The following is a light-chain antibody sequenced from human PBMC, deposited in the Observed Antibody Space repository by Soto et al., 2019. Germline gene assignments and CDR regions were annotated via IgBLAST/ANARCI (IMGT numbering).Light chain of an antibody. CDR1: QSISCW. J-gene: IGKJ1*01. CDR3: QQYNSYWT. V-gene: IGKV1-5*03. CDR2: KAS. Sequence: DIQMTQSPSTLSASVGDRVTITCRASQSISCWLAWYQQKPGKAPNLLIYKASSLESGVPSRFSGSGSGTEFTLTISSLQPDDFATYYCQQYNSYWTFGQGTKVEIK.